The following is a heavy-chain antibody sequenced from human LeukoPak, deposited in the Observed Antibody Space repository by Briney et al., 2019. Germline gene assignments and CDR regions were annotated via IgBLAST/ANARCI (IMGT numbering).Heavy chain of an antibody. J-gene: IGHJ4*02. Sequence: GGSLRLSCAASGLTFSSYSMSWVRRAPGKGLYWVSGISASGSSTYYADSVKGRFTISRDNSMNALYLQMNSLRVDDTAVYYCAKLLSGSYTDYWGQGTLVTVSA. CDR2: ISASGSST. CDR1: GLTFSSYS. V-gene: IGHV3-23*01. CDR3: AKLLSGSYTDY. D-gene: IGHD1-26*01.